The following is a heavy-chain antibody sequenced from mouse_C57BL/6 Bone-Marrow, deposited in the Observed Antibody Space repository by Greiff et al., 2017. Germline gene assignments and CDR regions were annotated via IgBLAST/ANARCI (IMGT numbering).Heavy chain of an antibody. CDR3: ARQDYGSSPDD. V-gene: IGHV1-81*01. J-gene: IGHJ2*01. CDR1: GYTFTSYG. Sequence: QVQLQQSGAELARPGASVKLSCKASGYTFTSYGISWVKQRTGQGLEWIGEIYPRSGNTYYNEKFKGKATLTADKSSSTAYMELRSLTSEDSAVYFCARQDYGSSPDDWGQGTTLTVSS. D-gene: IGHD1-1*01. CDR2: IYPRSGNT.